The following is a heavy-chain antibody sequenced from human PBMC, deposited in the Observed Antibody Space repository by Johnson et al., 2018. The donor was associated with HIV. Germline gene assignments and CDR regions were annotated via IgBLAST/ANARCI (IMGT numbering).Heavy chain of an antibody. J-gene: IGHJ3*02. D-gene: IGHD4-17*01. CDR2: IRYDGENQ. CDR3: AKDRHDYGDLDAFDI. V-gene: IGHV3-30*02. Sequence: QVQLVESGGGVVQPGGSLRLSCEASGFTFSYYGMHWVRQAPGKGLEWVAFIRYDGENQYYVDSVNGRFPISRDNAKNSLYLQMNSLRAEDTAVYYSAKDRHDYGDLDAFDIWGQGTMVTVSS. CDR1: GFTFSYYG.